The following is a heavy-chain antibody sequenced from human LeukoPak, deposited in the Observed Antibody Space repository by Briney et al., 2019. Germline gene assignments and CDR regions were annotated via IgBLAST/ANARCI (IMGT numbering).Heavy chain of an antibody. V-gene: IGHV4-39*01. Sequence: SSETLSLTCTVSGGSISGSSYYWGWLRQPPGKGLEWTANAYYSGTTYYNPSLKSRVTISVDTSKNQFSLKLSSMTAADTAVYYCARQDTITRPGVDYWGEGNPVTVSS. CDR2: AYYSGTT. CDR1: GGSISGSSYY. D-gene: IGHD5-24*01. J-gene: IGHJ4*02. CDR3: ARQDTITRPGVDY.